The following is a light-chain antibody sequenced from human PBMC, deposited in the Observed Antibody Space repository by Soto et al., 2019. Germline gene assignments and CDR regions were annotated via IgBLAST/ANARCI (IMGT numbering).Light chain of an antibody. J-gene: IGKJ1*01. CDR1: QGIRID. CDR3: QHFNNYSLT. CDR2: GAS. V-gene: IGKV1-17*01. Sequence: DIQMTQSPCSRSASVGDRVNITCLSCQGIRIDLGWFQQRPGKAPKRLIYGASSLQSGVPSRFSGSGSGTEFTLTISSLQPDDFATYYCQHFNNYSLTFGQGAKVDI.